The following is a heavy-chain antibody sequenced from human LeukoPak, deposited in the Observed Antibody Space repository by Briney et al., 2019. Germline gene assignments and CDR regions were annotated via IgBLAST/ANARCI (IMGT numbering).Heavy chain of an antibody. CDR1: GYSISSGYY. D-gene: IGHD3-3*01. Sequence: SETLSLTCAVSGYSISSGYYWGRIRQPPGKGLEWIGSIYHSGSTYYNPSLKSRVTISVDTSKNKFSLKLSSVTAADTAVYYCARHGGQITIFGVVILYYSDYWGQGTLVTVSS. J-gene: IGHJ4*02. CDR2: IYHSGST. CDR3: ARHGGQITIFGVVILYYSDY. V-gene: IGHV4-38-2*01.